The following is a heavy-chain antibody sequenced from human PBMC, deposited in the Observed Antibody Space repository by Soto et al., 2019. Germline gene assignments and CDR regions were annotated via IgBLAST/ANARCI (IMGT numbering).Heavy chain of an antibody. CDR3: ARQIAATGTAGTFDY. CDR2: TYYRSTWDN. Sequence: QVQLQQSGPGLVKPSQTLSLTCAISGDSVSSNSAAWTWNRQSPSRRLEWLGRTYYRSTWDNDYEISLKTRITINPDTSNNQFSLHLNSVTPEDTAVYYCARQIAATGTAGTFDYWGQGTLVTVSS. CDR1: GDSVSSNSAA. V-gene: IGHV6-1*01. J-gene: IGHJ4*02. D-gene: IGHD6-13*01.